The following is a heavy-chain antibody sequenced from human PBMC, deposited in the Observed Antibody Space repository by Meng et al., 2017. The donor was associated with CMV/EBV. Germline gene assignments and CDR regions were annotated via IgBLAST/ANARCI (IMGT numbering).Heavy chain of an antibody. CDR1: YS. Sequence: YSMNWLRQAPGKGLEWVSSISSSSSYIYYADSVKGRFTISRDNAKNSLYLQMNSLRAEDTAVYYCARPLGYCSSTSCYGRVNWFDPWGQGTLVTVSS. V-gene: IGHV3-21*01. J-gene: IGHJ5*02. CDR3: ARPLGYCSSTSCYGRVNWFDP. CDR2: ISSSSSYI. D-gene: IGHD2-2*01.